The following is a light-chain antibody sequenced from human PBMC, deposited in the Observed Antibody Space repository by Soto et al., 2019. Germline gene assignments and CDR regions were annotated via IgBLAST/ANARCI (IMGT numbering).Light chain of an antibody. V-gene: IGKV2D-29*01. CDR1: QSLLHTDGKTY. Sequence: DIVMTQTPLSLSITPGQPASISCQSSQSLLHTDGKTYLYWYLQRPGQPPQALIYKVSNRFSGVPDRFSGSGSGTDFTLKISRMEAEDVGVYYCMQSLQVPLTFGPGTKVDIK. CDR3: MQSLQVPLT. J-gene: IGKJ3*01. CDR2: KVS.